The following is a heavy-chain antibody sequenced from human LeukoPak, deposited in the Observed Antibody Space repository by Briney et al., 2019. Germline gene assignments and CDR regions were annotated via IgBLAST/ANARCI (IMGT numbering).Heavy chain of an antibody. Sequence: GGPLRLSCAASGFTFSSYEMNWVRQAPGQELEWVAVIWYDGSNKFYADSVKGRFTISRDNSKNTLYVQMHSLGAEDTAVYYCARDSGEYRIEWYFDLWGRGTLVTVSS. J-gene: IGHJ2*01. CDR2: IWYDGSNK. V-gene: IGHV3-33*08. CDR3: ARDSGEYRIEWYFDL. CDR1: GFTFSSYE. D-gene: IGHD6-6*01.